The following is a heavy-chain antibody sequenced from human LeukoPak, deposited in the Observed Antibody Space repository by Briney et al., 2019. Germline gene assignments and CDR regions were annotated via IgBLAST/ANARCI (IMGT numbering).Heavy chain of an antibody. D-gene: IGHD3-22*01. CDR3: ARGASGYYYG. J-gene: IGHJ4*02. CDR2: LYTSGST. CDR1: GGSISSYY. Sequence: SETLSLTCTVSGGSISSYYWSWIRQPAGKELEWIGRLYTSGSTNYNPSLKSRVTMSVDTSKNQFSLRLSSVTAADTAVYYCARGASGYYYGWGQGILVTVSS. V-gene: IGHV4-4*07.